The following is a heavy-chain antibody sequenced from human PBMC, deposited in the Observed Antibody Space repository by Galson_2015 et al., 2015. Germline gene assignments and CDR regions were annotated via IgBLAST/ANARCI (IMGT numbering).Heavy chain of an antibody. Sequence: SLRLSCAASGFTFSSYGMHWVRQAPGKGLEWVAVIWYDGSNKYYADSVKGRFTISRDNSKNTLYLQMNSLRAEDTAVYYCARDPNCSSTSCPNRRIQLWLARTWGQGTMVTISS. V-gene: IGHV3-33*01. D-gene: IGHD2-2*01. J-gene: IGHJ3*01. CDR2: IWYDGSNK. CDR1: GFTFSSYG. CDR3: ARDPNCSSTSCPNRRIQLWLART.